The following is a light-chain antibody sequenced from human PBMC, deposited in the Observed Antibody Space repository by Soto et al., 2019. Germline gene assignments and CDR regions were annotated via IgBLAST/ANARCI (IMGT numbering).Light chain of an antibody. CDR1: QSVSNNY. Sequence: EIVLTRSPGTLSLSPGERATLSCRAIQSVSNNYLAWYQQKPGQAPRLLIYGASSRATGIPDRFSGSGSGTDFTLTISRLEPEDFAVYYCQQYGSSPPITFGQGTRLEI. J-gene: IGKJ5*01. CDR3: QQYGSSPPIT. V-gene: IGKV3-20*01. CDR2: GAS.